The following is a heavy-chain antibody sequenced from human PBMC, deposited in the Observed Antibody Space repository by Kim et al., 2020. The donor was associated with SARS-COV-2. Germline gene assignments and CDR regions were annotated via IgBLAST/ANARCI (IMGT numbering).Heavy chain of an antibody. J-gene: IGHJ4*02. CDR3: AKDQCEGSCYIGDGYFDY. V-gene: IGHV3-30*18. Sequence: GGSLRLSCAASGFTFSSYGMHWVRQAPGKGLEWVAVISYDGSNKYYADSVKGRFTISRDNSKNTLYLQMNSLRAEDTAVYYCAKDQCEGSCYIGDGYFDYWGQGTLVTVSS. D-gene: IGHD2-15*01. CDR2: ISYDGSNK. CDR1: GFTFSSYG.